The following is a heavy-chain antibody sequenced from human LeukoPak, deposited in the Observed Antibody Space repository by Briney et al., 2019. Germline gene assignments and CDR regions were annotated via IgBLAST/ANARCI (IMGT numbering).Heavy chain of an antibody. CDR2: ISSSSSYI. J-gene: IGHJ4*02. Sequence: GGSLRLSCAASGFTFSSYSMNWVRQAPGKGLEWVSSISSSSSYIYYADSVKGRFTISRDNAKNSLYLQMNSLRAEDTAVYYCARVAVVRGVIAAYYFDYWGQGTVVTVSS. CDR3: ARVAVVRGVIAAYYFDY. D-gene: IGHD3-10*01. CDR1: GFTFSSYS. V-gene: IGHV3-21*01.